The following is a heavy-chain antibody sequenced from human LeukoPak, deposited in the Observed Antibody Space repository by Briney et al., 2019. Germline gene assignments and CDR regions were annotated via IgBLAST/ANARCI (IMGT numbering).Heavy chain of an antibody. CDR1: GFTFSNYE. Sequence: GGSLRLSCSASGFTFSNYEMNWVRQAPGKGLEWVSSISSRAGTIYYADSVRGRFTISRDNAKNSLYLQMNSLRDEDTALYYCARVGAFSSSWLLYWGQGTLVTVSS. D-gene: IGHD6-13*01. J-gene: IGHJ4*02. CDR2: ISSRAGTI. CDR3: ARVGAFSSSWLLY. V-gene: IGHV3-48*03.